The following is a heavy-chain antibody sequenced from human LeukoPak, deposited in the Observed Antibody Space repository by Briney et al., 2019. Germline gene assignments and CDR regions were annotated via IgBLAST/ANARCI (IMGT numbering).Heavy chain of an antibody. V-gene: IGHV1-46*01. J-gene: IGHJ5*02. CDR1: GYTFTSYY. D-gene: IGHD1-1*01. CDR3: AWAGTTPWFDP. Sequence: ASVTVSLKASGYTFTSYYMHWVRQAPGKGLAWMGIINPSGGSTSYAQKFQGRVSMTRDMSTSTVYMELSSLRSGDTAVYYCAWAGTTPWFDPWGQGALVTVSS. CDR2: INPSGGST.